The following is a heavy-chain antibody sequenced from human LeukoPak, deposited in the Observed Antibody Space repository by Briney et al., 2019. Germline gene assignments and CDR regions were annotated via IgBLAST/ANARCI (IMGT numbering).Heavy chain of an antibody. V-gene: IGHV3-23*01. CDR2: ISGSGGST. CDR3: AKDYSLRGLLWFGELENYFDY. D-gene: IGHD3-10*01. J-gene: IGHJ4*02. Sequence: PGGSLRLSCAASGFTFSSYAMSWVRQAPGKGLEWVSAISGSGGSTYYADSVKGRFTISRDNSKNTLYLQMNSLRAEDTAVYYCAKDYSLRGLLWFGELENYFDYWGQGTLVTVSS. CDR1: GFTFSSYA.